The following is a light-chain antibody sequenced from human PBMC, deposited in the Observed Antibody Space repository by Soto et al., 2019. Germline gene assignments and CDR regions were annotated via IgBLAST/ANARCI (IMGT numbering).Light chain of an antibody. Sequence: EIVLTQSPATLSLSPGERATLSCGASQSVISSYLAWYQQKPGLAPRLLIYDASSRATGIPDRFSGSGSGTDFTLTISRLEPEDFAVYYCQQYGSSPITFGQGTRLEIK. CDR1: QSVISSY. CDR3: QQYGSSPIT. CDR2: DAS. V-gene: IGKV3D-20*01. J-gene: IGKJ5*01.